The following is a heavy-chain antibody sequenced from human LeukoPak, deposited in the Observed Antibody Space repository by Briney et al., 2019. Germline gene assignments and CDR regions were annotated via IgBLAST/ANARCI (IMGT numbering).Heavy chain of an antibody. Sequence: PGGSLRLSCAASGFSFSRYWMSWVRQAPGKGLEWVGRIKSKTDGGTTDYAAPVKGRFTISRDDSKNTLYLQMNSLKTEDTAVYYCTTGGEHDRYYYYYMDVWGKGTTVTVSS. J-gene: IGHJ6*03. V-gene: IGHV3-15*01. CDR3: TTGGEHDRYYYYYMDV. CDR1: GFSFSRYW. CDR2: IKSKTDGGTT. D-gene: IGHD1-26*01.